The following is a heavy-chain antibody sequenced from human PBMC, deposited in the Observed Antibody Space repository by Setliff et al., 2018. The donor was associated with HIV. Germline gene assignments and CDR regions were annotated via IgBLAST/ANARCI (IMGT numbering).Heavy chain of an antibody. CDR3: ARDSGGYNYGFAVGSFDY. D-gene: IGHD5-18*01. V-gene: IGHV4-4*07. J-gene: IGHJ4*02. CDR1: GGSISDYY. Sequence: PSETLSLTCSVSGGSISDYYWSWVRQPAGKGLEWIGRIYTGGSTKFNPPLGGRASLSVDKSNNQVSLKLTSVTAADTAIYYCARDSGGYNYGFAVGSFDYWGQGALVTVSS. CDR2: IYTGGST.